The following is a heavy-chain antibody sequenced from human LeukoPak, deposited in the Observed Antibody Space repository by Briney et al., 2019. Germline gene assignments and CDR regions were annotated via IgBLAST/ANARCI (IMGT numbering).Heavy chain of an antibody. Sequence: GGSLRLSCAVSGFIFSYYGFHWVRQAPGKGLEWVAVTRFDGSIKQYADSVKGRFTISRDDSKNTLYLQMNFLKSEDTAVYYCARWGGTRQYYFDYWGQGTLVTVSS. J-gene: IGHJ4*02. CDR1: GFIFSYYG. CDR3: ARWGGTRQYYFDY. V-gene: IGHV3-33*01. D-gene: IGHD1-1*01. CDR2: TRFDGSIK.